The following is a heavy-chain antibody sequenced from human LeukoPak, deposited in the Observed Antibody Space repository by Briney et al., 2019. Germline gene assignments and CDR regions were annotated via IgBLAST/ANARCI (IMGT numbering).Heavy chain of an antibody. V-gene: IGHV1-8*01. CDR3: ARGDSHENPTGNAFDY. CDR1: GYTFTSYD. D-gene: IGHD1-14*01. Sequence: VASVKVSCKASGYTFTSYDINWVRQATGQGLEWMGWMNPNSGNTGYAQKFQGRVTMTRNTSISTAYMEQSSLRSEDTAVYYCARGDSHENPTGNAFDYWGQGTLVTVSS. J-gene: IGHJ4*02. CDR2: MNPNSGNT.